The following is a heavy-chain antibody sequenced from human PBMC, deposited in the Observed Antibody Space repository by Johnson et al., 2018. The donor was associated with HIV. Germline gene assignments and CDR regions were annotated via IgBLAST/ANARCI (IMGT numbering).Heavy chain of an antibody. V-gene: IGHV3-64*01. D-gene: IGHD6-19*01. Sequence: VQLVESGGGLVQPGGSLRLSCAASGFTFSSYAMHWVRQAPGKGLEYVSAISSNGGSTYYANSVKGRFTISRDNSKNTLYLQMGSLRAEDMAVYYCARVRQWLVQGAFDIWGQGTMVTVAS. CDR2: ISSNGGST. CDR1: GFTFSSYA. CDR3: ARVRQWLVQGAFDI. J-gene: IGHJ3*02.